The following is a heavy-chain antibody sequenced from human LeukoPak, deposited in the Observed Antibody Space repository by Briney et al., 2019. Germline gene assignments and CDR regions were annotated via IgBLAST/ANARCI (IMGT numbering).Heavy chain of an antibody. CDR1: GFTFSSYG. J-gene: IGHJ4*02. Sequence: GGSLRLSCAASGFTFSSYGMHWVRQAPGKGLEWVAFIRYDGSNKYYADSVKGRFTISRDNAKNSLYLQMNSLRVEDTAVYYCAKVGQNYDILTYHFDYWGQGTLVTVSS. CDR3: AKVGQNYDILTYHFDY. V-gene: IGHV3-30*02. D-gene: IGHD3-9*01. CDR2: IRYDGSNK.